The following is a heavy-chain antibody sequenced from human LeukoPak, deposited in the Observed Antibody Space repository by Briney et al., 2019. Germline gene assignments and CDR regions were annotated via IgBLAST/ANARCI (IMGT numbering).Heavy chain of an antibody. CDR2: IYHSGST. D-gene: IGHD3-22*01. V-gene: IGHV4-38-2*02. CDR1: GYSISSGYY. CDR3: ARVGYYDSSGYYRSD. J-gene: IGHJ4*02. Sequence: PSETLSLTCTVSGYSISSGYYWGWIRQPPGKGLEWIGSIYHSGSTYYNPSLKSRVTISVDTSKNQFSLKLSSVTVADTAVYYCARVGYYDSSGYYRSDWGQGTLVTVSS.